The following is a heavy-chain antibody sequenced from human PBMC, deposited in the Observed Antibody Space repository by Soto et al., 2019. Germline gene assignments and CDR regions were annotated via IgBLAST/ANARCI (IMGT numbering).Heavy chain of an antibody. CDR2: ISGSGSTI. J-gene: IGHJ4*02. D-gene: IGHD3-3*01. Sequence: QVQLAESGGGLVKPGGSLRLSCAASGFTFSDYYMTWIRQAPGKGLEWVSYISGSGSTIYYADSVKGRFTISRDNAKNSLYLQMNSLRAEDTAVYYCARDRRNYEFWSGYYTGHFDYWGQGTLVTVSS. CDR1: GFTFSDYY. CDR3: ARDRRNYEFWSGYYTGHFDY. V-gene: IGHV3-11*01.